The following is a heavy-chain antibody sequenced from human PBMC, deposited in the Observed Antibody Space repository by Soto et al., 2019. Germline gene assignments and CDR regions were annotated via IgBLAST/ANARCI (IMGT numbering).Heavy chain of an antibody. CDR3: ARAIGLWNDAVY. Sequence: KPKETLYLTCTDSGGSISSENYYWSWISQPPGKGLEWIGYIYYSGSTYYNPSLKSRVTISVDTSKNQFSLKLSSVTAADTAVYYCARAIGLWNDAVYWGQGALVTVSS. D-gene: IGHD1-1*01. V-gene: IGHV4-30-4*01. CDR2: IYYSGST. CDR1: GGSISSENYY. J-gene: IGHJ4*02.